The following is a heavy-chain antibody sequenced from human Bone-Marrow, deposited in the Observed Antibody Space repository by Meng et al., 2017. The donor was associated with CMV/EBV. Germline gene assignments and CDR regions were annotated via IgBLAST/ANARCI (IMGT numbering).Heavy chain of an antibody. CDR2: IYYSGST. D-gene: IGHD3-3*01. Sequence: GSLRLSCTVSGGSISSYYWSWIRQPPGKGLEWIGYIYYSGSTNYNPSLKSRVTISVDTSKNQFSLKLSSVTAADTAVYYCARSYYYDFWSDLYAWGQGTLVTVSS. CDR1: GGSISSYY. V-gene: IGHV4-59*01. CDR3: ARSYYYDFWSDLYA. J-gene: IGHJ5*02.